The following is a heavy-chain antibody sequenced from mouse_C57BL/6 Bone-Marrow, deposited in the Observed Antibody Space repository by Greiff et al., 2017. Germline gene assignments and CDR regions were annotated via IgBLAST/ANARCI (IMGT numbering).Heavy chain of an antibody. CDR3: TREGITTVVATDYAMDD. V-gene: IGHV5-9-1*02. CDR2: ISSGGDYI. D-gene: IGHD1-1*01. J-gene: IGHJ4*01. CDR1: GFTFSSYA. Sequence: EVKLMESGEGLVKPGGSLKLSCAASGFTFSSYAMSWVRQTPEKRLEWVAYISSGGDYIYYADTVKGRFTISRDHARNTLYLQRSSLKSEDTAMYYCTREGITTVVATDYAMDDWGQGTSVTVSS.